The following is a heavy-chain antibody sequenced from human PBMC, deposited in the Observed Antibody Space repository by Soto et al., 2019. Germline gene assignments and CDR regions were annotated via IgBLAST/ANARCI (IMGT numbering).Heavy chain of an antibody. CDR1: GFTFSSYS. Sequence: LRLSCAASGFTFSSYSMNWVRQAPGKGLEWVSSISSSSSYIYYADSVKGRFTISRDNAKNSLYLQMNSLRAEDTAVYYCATTYKRYCSGGSCYSGPIDYWGQGTLVTVSS. CDR2: ISSSSSYI. D-gene: IGHD2-15*01. V-gene: IGHV3-21*01. CDR3: ATTYKRYCSGGSCYSGPIDY. J-gene: IGHJ4*02.